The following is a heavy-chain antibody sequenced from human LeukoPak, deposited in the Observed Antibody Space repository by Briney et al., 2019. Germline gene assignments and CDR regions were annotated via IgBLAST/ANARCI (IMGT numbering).Heavy chain of an antibody. CDR3: ASRDTAMVAFDY. Sequence: GGSLRLSCAASGFTFSSYATSWVRQAPGKGLEWVSAISGSGGSTYYADSVKGRFTISGDNSKNTLYLQMNSLRAEDTAVYYCASRDTAMVAFDYWGQGTLVTVSS. CDR1: GFTFSSYA. CDR2: ISGSGGST. D-gene: IGHD5-18*01. V-gene: IGHV3-23*01. J-gene: IGHJ4*02.